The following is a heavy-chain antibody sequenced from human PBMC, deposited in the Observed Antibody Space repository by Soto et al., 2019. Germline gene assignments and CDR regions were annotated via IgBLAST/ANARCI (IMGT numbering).Heavy chain of an antibody. CDR2: ITGSGGGT. Sequence: EMQLLEYGGGLVQPGGSLRLSCAASGFTFITYSMSWVRQVPGKGLEWVSAITGSGGGTYYADSVKGRFTISRDNSQNTLYLQMNSLRAEDTAVYYCAKSGGGGGAFDVWGQGTMVTVSS. V-gene: IGHV3-23*01. D-gene: IGHD3-16*01. CDR1: GFTFITYS. CDR3: AKSGGGGGAFDV. J-gene: IGHJ3*01.